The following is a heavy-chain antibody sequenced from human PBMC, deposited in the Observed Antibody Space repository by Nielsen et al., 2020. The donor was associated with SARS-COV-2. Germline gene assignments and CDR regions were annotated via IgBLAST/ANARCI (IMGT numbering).Heavy chain of an antibody. V-gene: IGHV1-2*06. J-gene: IGHJ4*02. CDR2: INPNSGGT. CDR1: GYTFTSYD. CDR3: ASFQPGSYSLDY. Sequence: ASVKVSCKASGYTFTSYDINWVRQATGQGLEWMGRINPNSGGTNYAQKFQGRVTMTRDTSISTAYMELSRLRSDDTAVYYCASFQPGSYSLDYWGQGTLVTVSS. D-gene: IGHD3-10*01.